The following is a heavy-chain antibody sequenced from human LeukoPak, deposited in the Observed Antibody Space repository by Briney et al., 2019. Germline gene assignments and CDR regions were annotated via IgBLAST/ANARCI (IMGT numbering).Heavy chain of an antibody. J-gene: IGHJ4*02. CDR1: GFTFSSYE. D-gene: IGHD2-15*01. V-gene: IGHV3-48*03. CDR2: ISSSGSTI. CDR3: ARGRLTLRYCSGGSCSITYFDY. Sequence: GGSLRLSCAASGFTFSSYEMNWVRQAPGKGLEWVSYISSSGSTIYYADSVKGRFTISRDNAKNSLYLQMNSLRAEDTAVYYCARGRLTLRYCSGGSCSITYFDYWGQGTLVTVSS.